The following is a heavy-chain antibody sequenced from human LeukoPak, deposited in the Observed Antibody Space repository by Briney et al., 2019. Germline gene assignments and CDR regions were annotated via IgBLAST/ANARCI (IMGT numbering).Heavy chain of an antibody. J-gene: IGHJ4*02. CDR1: GFTFSSYG. V-gene: IGHV3-30*02. D-gene: IGHD5-24*01. CDR2: IRYDRSNK. Sequence: GGSLRLSCAASGFTFSSYGMHWVRQAPGKGLEWVAFIRYDRSNKYYADSVKGRFTISRDNSKNTVYLQMNSLRTEDTAVYYCARPSPPGDGYNPCDYWGPGALVIVSS. CDR3: ARPSPPGDGYNPCDY.